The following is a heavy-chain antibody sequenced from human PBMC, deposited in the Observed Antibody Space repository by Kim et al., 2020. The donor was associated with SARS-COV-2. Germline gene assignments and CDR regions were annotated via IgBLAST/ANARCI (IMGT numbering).Heavy chain of an antibody. CDR2: IYYSGST. D-gene: IGHD6-19*01. CDR3: ARLIRGGWYYFDY. CDR1: GGSISSSSYY. Sequence: SETLSLTCTVSGGSISSSSYYWGWIRQPPGKGLEWIGSIYYSGSTYYNPSLKSRVTISVDTSRNQFSLKLSSVTAADTAVYYCARLIRGGWYYFDYWGQG. V-gene: IGHV4-39*01. J-gene: IGHJ4*02.